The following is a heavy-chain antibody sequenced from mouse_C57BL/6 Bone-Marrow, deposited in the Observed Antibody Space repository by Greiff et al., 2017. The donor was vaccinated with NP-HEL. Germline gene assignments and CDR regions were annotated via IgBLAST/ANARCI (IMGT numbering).Heavy chain of an antibody. CDR3: ARWGIYYDYHAWFAY. CDR1: GYTFTSYW. Sequence: QVQLQQPGAELVKPGASVKLSCKASGYTFTSYWMHWVKQRPGQGLEWIGMIHPNSGSTNYNEKFKSKATLTVDQSSSTAYMQLSSLTSEDSAVYYCARWGIYYDYHAWFAYWGQGTLVTVSA. J-gene: IGHJ3*01. D-gene: IGHD2-4*01. CDR2: IHPNSGST. V-gene: IGHV1-64*01.